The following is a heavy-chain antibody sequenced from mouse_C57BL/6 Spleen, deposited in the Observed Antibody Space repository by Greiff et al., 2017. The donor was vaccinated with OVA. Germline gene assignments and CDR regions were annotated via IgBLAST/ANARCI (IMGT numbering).Heavy chain of an antibody. CDR1: GFTFTDYY. CDR2: IRNKANGYKT. V-gene: IGHV7-3*01. Sequence: EVKVVESGGGLVKPGGSLSLSCAASGFTFTDYYMSWVRQPPGKALEWLGFIRNKANGYKTEYSASVKGWFTISRDNSQSILYLQMNALRAEDSATYYCARSPYFDYWGQGTTLTVSS. J-gene: IGHJ2*01. CDR3: ARSPYFDY.